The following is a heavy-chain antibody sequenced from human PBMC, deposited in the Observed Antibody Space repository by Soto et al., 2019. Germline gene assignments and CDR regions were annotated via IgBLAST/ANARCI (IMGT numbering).Heavy chain of an antibody. V-gene: IGHV3-43*01. CDR3: AKDLRLELLAPYYYYGLDV. CDR1: GFTFDDYT. CDR2: ISWDGGST. D-gene: IGHD1-7*01. Sequence: EVQLVESGGVVVQPGGSLRLSCAASGFTFDDYTMHWVRQAPGKGLEWVSLISWDGGSTYYADSVKGRFTISRDNSKNSLYVQMNSLRTEDTALYYCAKDLRLELLAPYYYYGLDVCGQGTTVTVSS. J-gene: IGHJ6*02.